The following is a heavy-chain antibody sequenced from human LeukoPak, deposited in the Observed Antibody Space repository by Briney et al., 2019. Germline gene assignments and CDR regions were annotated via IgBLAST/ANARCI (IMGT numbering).Heavy chain of an antibody. CDR2: ISYDGSNK. D-gene: IGHD2-21*01. CDR1: GFTFSSYA. Sequence: PGRSLRLSCAASGFTFSSYAMHWVRQAPGKGLEWVAVISYDGSNKYYADSVKGRFTISRDNSKNTLYLQMNSLRAEDTAVYYCATYKEHIVVVIAMPFDIWGQGTMVTVSS. J-gene: IGHJ3*02. V-gene: IGHV3-30-3*01. CDR3: ATYKEHIVVVIAMPFDI.